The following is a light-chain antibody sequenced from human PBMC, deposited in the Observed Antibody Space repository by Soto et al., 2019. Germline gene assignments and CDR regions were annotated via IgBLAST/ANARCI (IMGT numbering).Light chain of an antibody. Sequence: DIQMTQSPSTLSASVGDRVTITCRASQSINSWLAWYQQEPGKAPRLLIYKASSLDSVIPSRFSGSGSGTEFTLTISSLQPDDFASYYCQQYTAYPPWTFGQGTKVEVK. J-gene: IGKJ1*01. V-gene: IGKV1-5*03. CDR2: KAS. CDR1: QSINSW. CDR3: QQYTAYPPWT.